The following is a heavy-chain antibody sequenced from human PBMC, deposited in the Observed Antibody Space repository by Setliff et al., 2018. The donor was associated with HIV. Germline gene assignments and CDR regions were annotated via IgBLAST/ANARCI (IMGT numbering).Heavy chain of an antibody. CDR3: WFGEPVGPFDI. CDR2: FDPEKGET. CDR1: GYTLTKLS. D-gene: IGHD3-10*01. V-gene: IGHV1-24*01. J-gene: IGHJ3*02. Sequence: ASVKVSCKVSGYTLTKLSIHWVRQAPGKGLEWMGGFDPEKGETVYAQKLQGRVAMTDDTSTDTAYMELSSLRSEDTAVYFCWFGEPVGPFDIWGQGTRVTVSS.